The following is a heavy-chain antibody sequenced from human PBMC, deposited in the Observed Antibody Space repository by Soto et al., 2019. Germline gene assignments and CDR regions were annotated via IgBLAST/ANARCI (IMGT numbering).Heavy chain of an antibody. CDR1: GFTFSSYS. CDR3: AGEDVDTAMVRNDY. CDR2: ISSSSSYI. D-gene: IGHD5-18*01. V-gene: IGHV3-21*01. Sequence: PGGSLRLSCAASGFTFSSYSMNWVRQAPGKGLEWVSSISSSSSYIYYADSVKGRFTISRDNAKNSLYLQMNSLRAEDTAVYYCAGEDVDTAMVRNDYWGQGTLVTVSS. J-gene: IGHJ4*02.